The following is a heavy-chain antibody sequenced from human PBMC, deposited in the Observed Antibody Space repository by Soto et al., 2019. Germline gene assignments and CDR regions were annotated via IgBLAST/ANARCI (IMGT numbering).Heavy chain of an antibody. CDR3: ARSTGYGDSYFYY. J-gene: IGHJ4*02. V-gene: IGHV4-39*01. Sequence: PSETLSLTCTVSGGSISDYYWGWIRQPPGKGLEWIGSIYYSGSTYYNPSLKSRVTISVDTSKNQLSLKLSSVTAADTAVYYCARSTGYGDSYFYYWGQGTLVTVS. CDR1: GGSISDYY. D-gene: IGHD4-17*01. CDR2: IYYSGST.